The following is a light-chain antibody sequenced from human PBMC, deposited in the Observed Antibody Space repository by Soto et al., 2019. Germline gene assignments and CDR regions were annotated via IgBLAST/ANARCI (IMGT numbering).Light chain of an antibody. CDR2: DVG. CDR1: SSDVGGYNY. V-gene: IGLV2-14*01. J-gene: IGLJ3*02. Sequence: QSALTQPASVSGSPGQSIAISCTGTSSDVGGYNYVSWYQQHPGKTPNLMIYDVGNRPSGVSNRFSGSKSGNTASLTISGLQAEDEADYYCSSYTSSSTWVFGGGTKVTVL. CDR3: SSYTSSSTWV.